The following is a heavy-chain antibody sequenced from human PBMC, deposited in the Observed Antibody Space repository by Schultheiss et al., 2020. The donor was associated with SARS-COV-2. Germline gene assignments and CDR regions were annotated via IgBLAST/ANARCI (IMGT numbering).Heavy chain of an antibody. J-gene: IGHJ6*02. D-gene: IGHD6-19*01. CDR1: GGSISSYY. CDR3: ARGVAVAGHYYYYGMDV. CDR2: IYYSGST. Sequence: SETLSLTCTVSGGSISSYYWSWIRQPPGKGLEWIGYIYYSGSTNYNPSLKSRVTISVDTSKNQFSLKLSSVTAADTAVYYCARGVAVAGHYYYYGMDVWGQGTTVTVSS. V-gene: IGHV4-59*01.